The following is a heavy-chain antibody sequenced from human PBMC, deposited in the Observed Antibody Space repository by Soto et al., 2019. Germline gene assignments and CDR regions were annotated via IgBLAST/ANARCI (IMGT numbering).Heavy chain of an antibody. CDR1: GFSVSSTY. CDR3: AREPRYCSGGSCSITGDAYDI. Sequence: EVQLVESGGGLVQPGGSLRLSCAASGFSVSSTYMNWVRQAPGKGLEWVAVISNRGDTNYADSVKGRFSLSRDISDNTLHLQMSSLSAEDTAVYYCAREPRYCSGGSCSITGDAYDIWGQGTMVTVSS. CDR2: ISNRGDT. J-gene: IGHJ3*02. D-gene: IGHD2-15*01. V-gene: IGHV3-66*01.